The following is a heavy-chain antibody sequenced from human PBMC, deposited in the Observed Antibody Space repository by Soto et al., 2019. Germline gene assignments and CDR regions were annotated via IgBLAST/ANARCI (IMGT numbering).Heavy chain of an antibody. CDR2: IYYSGST. Sequence: SASLSLPCTACGGCMSSNSQYWGGIRQRIGLGGQRIGIIYYSGSTYYNPSLKSRVTISVDTSKNQFSLKLSSVTAADTAVYYCGRHVNEMGYSSTRYGLSWFDPWGQGNLVTVSS. V-gene: IGHV4-39*01. CDR3: GRHVNEMGYSSTRYGLSWFDP. J-gene: IGHJ5*02. D-gene: IGHD6-13*01. CDR1: GGCMSSNSQY.